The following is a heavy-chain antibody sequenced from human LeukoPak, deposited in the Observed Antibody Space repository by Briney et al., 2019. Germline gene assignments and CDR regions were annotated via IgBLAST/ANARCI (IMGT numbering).Heavy chain of an antibody. J-gene: IGHJ6*03. CDR1: GFTFSSYS. D-gene: IGHD6-13*01. CDR2: ISSSSSTI. V-gene: IGHV3-48*01. Sequence: GGSLRLSCAASGFTFSSYSMNWVRQAPGKGLEWVSYISSSSSTIYYADSVKGRFTISRDNARNSLYLQMNSLRAEDTAVYYCARDPSSWYYYYMDVWGKGTTVTVSS. CDR3: ARDPSSWYYYYMDV.